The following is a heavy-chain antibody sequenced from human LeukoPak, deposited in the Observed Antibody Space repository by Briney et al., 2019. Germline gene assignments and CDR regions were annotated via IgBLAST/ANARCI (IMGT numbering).Heavy chain of an antibody. V-gene: IGHV3-33*01. Sequence: QPGRSLRLSCAASGFTFSSYGMHWVRQAPGKGLEWVAVIWYDGSNKYYADSVKGRFTISRDNSKNTLYLQTNSLRAEDTAVYYCARDFQGVTMVRGDLDYWGQGTLVTVSS. CDR2: IWYDGSNK. CDR3: ARDFQGVTMVRGDLDY. CDR1: GFTFSSYG. D-gene: IGHD3-10*01. J-gene: IGHJ4*02.